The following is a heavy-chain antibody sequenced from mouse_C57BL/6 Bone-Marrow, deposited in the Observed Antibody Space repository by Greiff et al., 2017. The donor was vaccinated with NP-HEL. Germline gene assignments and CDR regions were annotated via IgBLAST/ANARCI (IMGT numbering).Heavy chain of an antibody. CDR1: GYSITSGYY. J-gene: IGHJ2*01. CDR2: ISYDGSN. CDR3: ARWYVVDY. D-gene: IGHD2-14*01. Sequence: VQLQQSGPGLVKPSQSLSLTCSVTGYSITSGYYWNWIRQFPGNKLEWMGYISYDGSNNYNPSLKNRISITRDTSKNQFFLKLNSVTTEDTATYYCARWYVVDYWGQGTTLTVSS. V-gene: IGHV3-6*01.